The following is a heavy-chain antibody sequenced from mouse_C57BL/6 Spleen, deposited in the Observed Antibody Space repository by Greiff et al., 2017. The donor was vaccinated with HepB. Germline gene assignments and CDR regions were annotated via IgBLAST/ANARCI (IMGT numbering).Heavy chain of an antibody. D-gene: IGHD1-1*01. CDR3: ARGYYGSSYGYFDV. J-gene: IGHJ1*03. CDR1: GYAFTNYL. CDR2: INPGSGGT. Sequence: VQLVESGAELVRPGTSVKVSCKASGYAFTNYLIEWVKQRPGQGLEWIGVINPGSGGTNYNEKFKGKATLTADKSSSTAYMQLSSLTSEDSAVYFCARGYYGSSYGYFDVWGTGTTVTVSS. V-gene: IGHV1-54*01.